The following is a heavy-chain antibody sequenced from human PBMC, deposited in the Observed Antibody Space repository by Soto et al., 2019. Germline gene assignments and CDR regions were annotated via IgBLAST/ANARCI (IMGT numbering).Heavy chain of an antibody. J-gene: IGHJ3*01. D-gene: IGHD2-21*02. CDR2: ISGGGDGT. V-gene: IGHV3-23*01. CDR1: GFTFTNYA. CDR3: AKKRLVSLATYRSGGDCHYAFDV. Sequence: EVQLLESGGGLVQPGGSLRLSCAASGFTFTNYAMSWVRQAPGKGLEWVSTISGGGDGTYYADSVKGRFTISRDNSMNTVYLQMNTLRAEDTAVYYSAKKRLVSLATYRSGGDCHYAFDVRGQGTMVTVSS.